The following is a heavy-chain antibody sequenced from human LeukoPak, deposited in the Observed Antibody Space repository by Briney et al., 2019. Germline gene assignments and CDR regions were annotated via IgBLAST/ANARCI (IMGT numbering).Heavy chain of an antibody. J-gene: IGHJ6*02. D-gene: IGHD6-6*01. Sequence: SETLSLTCTVSGGSISSYYWSWIRQPPGKGLEWIGYIYYSGSTNYNPSLKSRVTISVDTSKNQFSLKLSSVTAADTAVYYCARGSYSSSTYYYYYGMDVWGQGTTATVSS. V-gene: IGHV4-59*01. CDR2: IYYSGST. CDR3: ARGSYSSSTYYYYYGMDV. CDR1: GGSISSYY.